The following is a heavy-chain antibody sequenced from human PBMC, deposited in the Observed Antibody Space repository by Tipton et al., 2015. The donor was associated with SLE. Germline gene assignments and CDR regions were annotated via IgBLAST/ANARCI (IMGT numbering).Heavy chain of an antibody. J-gene: IGHJ3*02. CDR1: GGSISSGGYS. CDR3: ARGHERHYDSPNFDI. Sequence: TLSLTCAVSGGSISSGGYSWSWIRQPPGKGLEWIGYIYHSGNTYYNPSLKSRVTISVDTSKNQFSLKLSSVTAADTAVYYCARGHERHYDSPNFDIWGQGTMVTVSS. CDR2: IYHSGNT. D-gene: IGHD5-12*01. V-gene: IGHV4-30-2*01.